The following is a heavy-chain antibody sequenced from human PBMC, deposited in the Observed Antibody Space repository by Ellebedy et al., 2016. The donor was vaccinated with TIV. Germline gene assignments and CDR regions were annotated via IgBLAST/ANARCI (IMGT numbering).Heavy chain of an antibody. Sequence: GESLKISCAASRFSFRSYWMSWVRQAPGRGLEWVANINQDESQRYYVDSVKGRFTISRDNAKNSLYLQMNSLRAEDTSVYYCATDGSYGDYRSPAHAFVIWGQGTMVTVSP. D-gene: IGHD4-17*01. CDR1: RFSFRSYW. J-gene: IGHJ3*02. CDR3: ATDGSYGDYRSPAHAFVI. V-gene: IGHV3-7*01. CDR2: INQDESQR.